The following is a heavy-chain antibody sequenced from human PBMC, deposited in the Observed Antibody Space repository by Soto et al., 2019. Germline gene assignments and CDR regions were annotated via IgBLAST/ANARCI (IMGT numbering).Heavy chain of an antibody. CDR1: GGSISISSYY. V-gene: IGHV4-39*01. CDR3: ARGGSPSSGVEWFDP. Sequence: PSETLSLTCTVSGGSISISSYYWGWIRQPPGKGLEWIGGIYYSGSTYYNPSLKSRVTISVDTSKNQFSLKLSSVTAADTAVYYCARGGSPSSGVEWFDPWGQGTLVTISS. D-gene: IGHD3-10*01. J-gene: IGHJ5*02. CDR2: IYYSGST.